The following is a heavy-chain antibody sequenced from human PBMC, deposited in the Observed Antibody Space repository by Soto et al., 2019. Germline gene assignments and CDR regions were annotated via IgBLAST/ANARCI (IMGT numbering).Heavy chain of an antibody. J-gene: IGHJ4*02. CDR1: GGSISSSSYY. V-gene: IGHV4-39*01. D-gene: IGHD2-2*01. Sequence: SETLSLTCTVSGGSISSSSYYWGWIRQPPGKGLEWIGSIYYSGSTYYNPSLKSRVTISVDTSKNQFSLKLSSVTAADTAVYYCARPGPGVAVPEALAMGYFDYWGPGTLVTVSS. CDR3: ARPGPGVAVPEALAMGYFDY. CDR2: IYYSGST.